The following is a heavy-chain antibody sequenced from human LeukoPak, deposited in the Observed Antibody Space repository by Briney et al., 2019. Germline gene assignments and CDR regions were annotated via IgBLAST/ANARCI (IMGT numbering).Heavy chain of an antibody. V-gene: IGHV4-39*07. Sequence: SETLSLTCTVSGGSIFSSNSYWAWIRQSPGQGLEWIGSIFYGGSTFYNPSLKRRATISVDTSKNQFSLNLTSVTAADTAVYYCARDAKRFYAANWFDPWGQGTPVTVSS. CDR2: IFYGGST. D-gene: IGHD2/OR15-2a*01. CDR3: ARDAKRFYAANWFDP. J-gene: IGHJ5*02. CDR1: GGSIFSSNSY.